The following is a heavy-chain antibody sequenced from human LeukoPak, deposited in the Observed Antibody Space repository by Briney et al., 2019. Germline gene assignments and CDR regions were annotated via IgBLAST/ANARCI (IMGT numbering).Heavy chain of an antibody. D-gene: IGHD5-18*01. CDR2: INPSGGST. CDR3: ARDRGGGYSYGHPNKAAYYFDY. J-gene: IGHJ4*02. Sequence: ASVRVSCKASGYTFTSYYMHWVRQAPGQGLEWMGIINPSGGSTSYAQKFQGRVTMTRDMSTSTVYMELSSLRSEDTAVYYCARDRGGGYSYGHPNKAAYYFDYWGQGTLVTVSS. CDR1: GYTFTSYY. V-gene: IGHV1-46*01.